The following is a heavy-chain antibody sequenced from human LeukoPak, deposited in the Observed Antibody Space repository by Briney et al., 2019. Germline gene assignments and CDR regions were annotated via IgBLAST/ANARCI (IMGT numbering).Heavy chain of an antibody. CDR1: GFTFSSYA. V-gene: IGHV3-23*01. CDR3: ARDYIAAIGFDY. Sequence: SGGSLRLSCAASGFTFSSYAMSWVRQAPGKGLEWVSAISASGDSTYYADSVKGRFTISRDNSKNTLYLQMNSLRAEDTAVYYCARDYIAAIGFDYWGQGTLVTVFS. J-gene: IGHJ4*02. D-gene: IGHD6-13*01. CDR2: ISASGDST.